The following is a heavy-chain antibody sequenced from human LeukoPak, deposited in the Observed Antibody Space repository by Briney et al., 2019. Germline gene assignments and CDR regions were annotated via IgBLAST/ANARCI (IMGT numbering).Heavy chain of an antibody. Sequence: PGGSLRFSCAASGFTVSSNYMSWVRQAPGKGLEWVSVIYSGGSTYYADSVKGRFTISRDNSKNTLYLQMNSLRAEDTAVYYCAVPPLPHSSGYYRDYWGQGTLVTVSS. CDR3: AVPPLPHSSGYYRDY. CDR2: IYSGGST. D-gene: IGHD3-22*01. V-gene: IGHV3-66*01. J-gene: IGHJ4*02. CDR1: GFTVSSNY.